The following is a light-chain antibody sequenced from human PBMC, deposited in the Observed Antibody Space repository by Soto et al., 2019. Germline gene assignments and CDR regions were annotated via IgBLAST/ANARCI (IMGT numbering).Light chain of an antibody. CDR3: AAWDDSLNGVV. J-gene: IGLJ2*01. V-gene: IGLV1-47*01. CDR1: SSNIGSNY. CDR2: RDN. Sequence: QSVLTQSPSASGTPGQSVTISCSGSSSNIGSNYVYWYQQLPGTAPKLLIYRDNQRPSGVPDRFSGSKSGTSASLAISGLRSEDEADYYCAAWDDSLNGVVFGGGTKLTVL.